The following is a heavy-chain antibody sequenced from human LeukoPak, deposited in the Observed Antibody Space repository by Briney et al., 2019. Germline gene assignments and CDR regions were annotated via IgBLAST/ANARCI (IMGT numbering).Heavy chain of an antibody. Sequence: GSLRLSCAASGFTFSSYWMSWVRQAPGKGLEWVANIKQDGSEKYYVDSVKGRFTISRDNAKNSLYLQMNSLRAEDTAVYYCARVSGYYDSSGLGYFDYWGQGTLVTVSS. D-gene: IGHD3-22*01. J-gene: IGHJ4*02. CDR3: ARVSGYYDSSGLGYFDY. CDR2: IKQDGSEK. CDR1: GFTFSSYW. V-gene: IGHV3-7*01.